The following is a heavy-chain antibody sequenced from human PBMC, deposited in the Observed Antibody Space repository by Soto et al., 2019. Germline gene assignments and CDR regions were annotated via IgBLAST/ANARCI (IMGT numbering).Heavy chain of an antibody. J-gene: IGHJ4*02. CDR2: IYYSAST. Sequence: PSETLSLTCTVSGGSINSGSYYWSWIRQHPGKGLEWIGYIYYSASTYYNPSLQSRVTISADTSKSHLSLRLRFVTAADTAVYAGAGDSSSFNFDHWGQGTMVTVSS. CDR1: GGSINSGSYY. CDR3: AGDSSSFNFDH. V-gene: IGHV4-31*03. D-gene: IGHD6-6*01.